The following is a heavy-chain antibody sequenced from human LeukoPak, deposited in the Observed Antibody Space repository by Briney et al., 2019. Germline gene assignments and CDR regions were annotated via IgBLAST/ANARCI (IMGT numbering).Heavy chain of an antibody. D-gene: IGHD3-10*01. J-gene: IGHJ5*02. CDR1: GFTFSSYW. Sequence: PGGSLRLSCAASGFTFSSYWMSWVRQAPGKGLEWVANIKQDGSEKYYVDSVKGRFTISRDNAKNSLYLQMNSLRAEDTAVYYCARGRGEGRGIAMVRGVRAPSYNWFDPWGHGTQVTVSS. V-gene: IGHV3-7*01. CDR3: ARGRGEGRGIAMVRGVRAPSYNWFDP. CDR2: IKQDGSEK.